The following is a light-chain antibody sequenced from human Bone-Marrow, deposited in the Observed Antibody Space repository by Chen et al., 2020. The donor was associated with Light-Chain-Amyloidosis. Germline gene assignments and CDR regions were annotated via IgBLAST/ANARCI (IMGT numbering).Light chain of an antibody. J-gene: IGKJ2*02. CDR2: DAS. CDR3: HLYGRSPPCT. CDR1: QSITTY. Sequence: EIVLTQSPATLSLSPGERATLSCRASQSITTYLAWYQQKPGQAPRLLIHDASTRATGIPDRFSGSGSGTDFTLTISRLEPEDFAVYYCHLYGRSPPCTFGQGTKLEIK. V-gene: IGKV3-20*01.